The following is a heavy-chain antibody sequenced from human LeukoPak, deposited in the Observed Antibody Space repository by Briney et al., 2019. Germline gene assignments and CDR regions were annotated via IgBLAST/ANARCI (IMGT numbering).Heavy chain of an antibody. CDR1: GFPFGSYW. J-gene: IGHJ4*02. CDR3: TRVGYIDEGIDY. Sequence: GGSLRLSCVASGFPFGSYWMTWVRQAPGKGLEWVANIKQDGSKKSYMDSVKGRFTISRDNAKNSLYLQMNSLRAEDTAIYYCTRVGYIDEGIDYWGQGTLVTVSS. CDR2: IKQDGSKK. V-gene: IGHV3-7*04. D-gene: IGHD5-24*01.